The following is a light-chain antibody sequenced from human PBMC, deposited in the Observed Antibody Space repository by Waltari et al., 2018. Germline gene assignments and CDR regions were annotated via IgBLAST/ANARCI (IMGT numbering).Light chain of an antibody. J-gene: IGLJ2*01. CDR2: GKN. CDR1: SLRTSY. CDR3: SSRDSSASHVL. Sequence: SSELTQDPAVSVALGQTVRITCQGDSLRTSYPSWYQQKSGQAPVLVLFGKNKRPSGIPDRFSGYDSETTTSLTITGAQAEDEADYYCSSRDSSASHVLFGRGTRLTVL. V-gene: IGLV3-19*01.